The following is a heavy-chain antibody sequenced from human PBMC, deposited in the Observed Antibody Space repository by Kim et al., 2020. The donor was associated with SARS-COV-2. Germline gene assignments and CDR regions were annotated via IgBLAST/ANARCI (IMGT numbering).Heavy chain of an antibody. J-gene: IGHJ6*02. CDR3: ATNEVRGVIIGTVSYGMDV. CDR2: INTNTGNP. V-gene: IGHV7-4-1*02. D-gene: IGHD3-10*01. CDR1: GYTFTSYA. Sequence: ASVKVSCKASGYTFTSYAMNWVRQAPGQGLEWMGWINTNTGNPTYAQGFTGRFVFSLDTSVSTAYLQISSLKAEDTAVYYCATNEVRGVIIGTVSYGMDVWGQGTTVTVSS.